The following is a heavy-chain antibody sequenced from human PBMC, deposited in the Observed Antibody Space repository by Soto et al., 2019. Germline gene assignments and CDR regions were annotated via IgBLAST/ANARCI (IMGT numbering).Heavy chain of an antibody. CDR1: GFTFSSYG. J-gene: IGHJ3*02. D-gene: IGHD2-15*01. CDR2: IWYDGSNK. Sequence: QVQLVESGGGVVQPGRSLRLSCAASGFTFSSYGMHWVRQAPGKGLEWGAVIWYDGSNKYYADSVKGRFTISRDNSKNTLYLQMNSLRAEDTAVYYCAREGYCSGGSCYSNAFDIWGQGTMVTVSS. V-gene: IGHV3-33*01. CDR3: AREGYCSGGSCYSNAFDI.